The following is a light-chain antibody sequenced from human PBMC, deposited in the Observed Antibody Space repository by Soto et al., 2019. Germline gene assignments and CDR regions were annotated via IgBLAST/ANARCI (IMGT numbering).Light chain of an antibody. CDR2: GAS. CDR3: QQYVTPPFT. CDR1: QSVTSTY. V-gene: IGKV3-20*01. Sequence: IVLKQSPGTLSLSPGDRATLSCRASQSVTSTYVAWYQQKPGQAPRLLIFGASERATGIPDRFSGSGSGTDFTLTISRLEPEDFAVYYCQQYVTPPFTFGPGTKVDNK. J-gene: IGKJ3*01.